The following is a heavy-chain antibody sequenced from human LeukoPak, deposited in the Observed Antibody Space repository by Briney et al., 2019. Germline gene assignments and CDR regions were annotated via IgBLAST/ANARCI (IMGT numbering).Heavy chain of an antibody. CDR1: GFTFSSYA. CDR2: IRGKAYGGTT. Sequence: GGSLRLSCAASGFTFSSYAMSWVRQAPGKGLEWVGFIRGKAYGGTTEYAASVKGRFTISKDDSKSIAYLQMNSLKTEDTAVYYCTRYLGAPGDWGQGTLVTVSS. D-gene: IGHD1-1*01. CDR3: TRYLGAPGD. J-gene: IGHJ4*02. V-gene: IGHV3-49*04.